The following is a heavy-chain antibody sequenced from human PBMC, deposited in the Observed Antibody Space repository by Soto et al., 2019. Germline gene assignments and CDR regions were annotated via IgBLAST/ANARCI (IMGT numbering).Heavy chain of an antibody. CDR2: MEPSTGTT. D-gene: IGHD1-26*01. Sequence: GASVKVSCKASGYSFTSLDINWVRQIAGQGLEWMGWMEPSTGTTGYAQKFQGRVTMTRDTSINTAYMELTTLTSDDTAFYYCARGVSAGVDYWGQGTLVTVSS. CDR1: GYSFTSLD. V-gene: IGHV1-8*01. CDR3: ARGVSAGVDY. J-gene: IGHJ4*02.